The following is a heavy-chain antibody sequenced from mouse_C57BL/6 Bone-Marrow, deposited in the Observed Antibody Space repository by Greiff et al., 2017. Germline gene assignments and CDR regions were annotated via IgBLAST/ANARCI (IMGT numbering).Heavy chain of an antibody. CDR1: GFTFSDYG. V-gene: IGHV5-17*01. CDR3: AKTYYGHWYFDV. Sequence: EVKLMESGGGLVKPGGSLKLSCAASGFTFSDYGMHWVRQAPEKGLEWVAYISSGSSTIYYADTVKGRFTISRDNAKNTLFLQMTSLRSEDTAMYYCAKTYYGHWYFDVWGTGTTVTVSS. CDR2: ISSGSSTI. J-gene: IGHJ1*03. D-gene: IGHD1-1*01.